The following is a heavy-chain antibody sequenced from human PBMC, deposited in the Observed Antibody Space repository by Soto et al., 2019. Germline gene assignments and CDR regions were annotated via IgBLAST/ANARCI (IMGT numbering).Heavy chain of an antibody. Sequence: PSETLSLTCTVSGGSVSSGSYYWSWIRQPPGKGLEWIGYIYYSGSTNYNPSLKSRVTISVDTSKNQFSLKLSSVTAADTAVYYCARVGGIQLWLLPYYYGMHVWGQGTTVTVSS. D-gene: IGHD5-18*01. CDR1: GGSVSSGSYY. J-gene: IGHJ6*02. V-gene: IGHV4-61*01. CDR2: IYYSGST. CDR3: ARVGGIQLWLLPYYYGMHV.